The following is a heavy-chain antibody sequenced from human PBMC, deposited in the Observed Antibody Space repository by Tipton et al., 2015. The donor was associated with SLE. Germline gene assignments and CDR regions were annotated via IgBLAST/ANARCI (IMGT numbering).Heavy chain of an antibody. V-gene: IGHV4-39*01. D-gene: IGHD5-12*01. CDR1: GGSISSSRYY. CDR3: ARHSSDYLGIWNNWFDP. J-gene: IGHJ5*02. Sequence: TLSLTCTVSGGSISSSRYYWGWIRQPPGKGLEWIGSIYHSGTAYYNPSLKSRVTISVDTSKNQISLKLSSVTAADTAVYYCARHSSDYLGIWNNWFDPWGQGTLVTVSS. CDR2: IYHSGTA.